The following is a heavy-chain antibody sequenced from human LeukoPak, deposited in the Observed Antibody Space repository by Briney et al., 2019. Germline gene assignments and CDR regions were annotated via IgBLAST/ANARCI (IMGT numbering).Heavy chain of an antibody. Sequence: SETLSLTCTVSGYSISSGFYWSWIRQPPGQGLEWIGTIYHSGSTFYNPSLKSRVTISVDTSKNQFSLKLSSVTAADTAVYYCARSIVVVTYDAFDIWGQGTMVTVSS. J-gene: IGHJ3*02. D-gene: IGHD3-22*01. CDR2: IYHSGST. CDR3: ARSIVVVTYDAFDI. V-gene: IGHV4-38-2*02. CDR1: GYSISSGFY.